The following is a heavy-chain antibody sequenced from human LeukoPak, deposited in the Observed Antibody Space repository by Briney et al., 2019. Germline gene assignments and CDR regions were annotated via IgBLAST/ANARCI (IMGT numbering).Heavy chain of an antibody. CDR3: AKDRYCSGGNCYSAFDI. Sequence: GGSLRLXXXXXXFXXSSYAMSWVRQAPGKGLEWVSGISGSDDNTYYADSVKGRFTISRDDSNNTLFLQMNSLRAEDTAIYFCAKDRYCSGGNCYSAFDIWGQGTMVTVFS. V-gene: IGHV3-23*01. CDR2: ISGSDDNT. D-gene: IGHD2-15*01. J-gene: IGHJ3*02. CDR1: XFXXSSYA.